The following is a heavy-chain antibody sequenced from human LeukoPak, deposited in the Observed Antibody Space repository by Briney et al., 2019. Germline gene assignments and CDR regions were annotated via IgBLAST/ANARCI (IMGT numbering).Heavy chain of an antibody. Sequence: PGGSLRLSCAASGFTFSSYAMSWVRQAPGKGLEWVSAISGSGGSTYYADSVKGRFTISRDNSKNTLYLQMNSLRAEDTAVHYCAKARVLRVYYGSGNLDYWGQGTLVTVSS. CDR2: ISGSGGST. D-gene: IGHD3-10*01. CDR3: AKARVLRVYYGSGNLDY. CDR1: GFTFSSYA. V-gene: IGHV3-23*01. J-gene: IGHJ4*02.